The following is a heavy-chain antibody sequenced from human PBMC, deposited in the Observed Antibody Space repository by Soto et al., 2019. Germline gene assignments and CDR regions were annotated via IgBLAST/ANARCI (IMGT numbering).Heavy chain of an antibody. CDR2: IYWDDDK. D-gene: IGHD3-9*01. Sequence: QITLKESGPTLVKPTQTLTLTCTFSGFSLSTSGVGVGWIRQPPGKALEWLALIYWDDDKRYSPSLKSRLTITKDTSKNPVVLTMTNMDPVDTATYYCAHSDYDTVRYRFDPWGQGTLVTVSS. CDR3: AHSDYDTVRYRFDP. J-gene: IGHJ5*02. V-gene: IGHV2-5*02. CDR1: GFSLSTSGVG.